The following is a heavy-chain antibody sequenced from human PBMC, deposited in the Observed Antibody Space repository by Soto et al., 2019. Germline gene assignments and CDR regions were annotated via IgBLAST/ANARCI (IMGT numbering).Heavy chain of an antibody. CDR2: IRYDGSNK. Sequence: GGSLRLSCAASGFTFSSYGMHWVRQAPGKGLEWVAVIRYDGSNKYYADSVKGRFTISRDNSKNTLYLQMNSLRAEDTAVYYCGRENYGDYAGFDIWGKGTMVTVSS. CDR1: GFTFSSYG. CDR3: GRENYGDYAGFDI. D-gene: IGHD4-17*01. V-gene: IGHV3-33*01. J-gene: IGHJ3*02.